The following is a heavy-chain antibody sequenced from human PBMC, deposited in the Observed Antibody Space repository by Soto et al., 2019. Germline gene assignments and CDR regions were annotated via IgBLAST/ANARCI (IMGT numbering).Heavy chain of an antibody. V-gene: IGHV1-69*13. CDR3: ARDRNSSGWYVSVNWFDP. D-gene: IGHD6-19*01. CDR1: GGTFSSYA. J-gene: IGHJ5*02. Sequence: GASVKVSCKASGGTFSSYAISWVRQAPGQGLEWMGGIIPIFGTANYAQKFQGRVTITADESTSTAYMELSSLRSEDTAVYYCARDRNSSGWYVSVNWFDPRGQGTLVTVSS. CDR2: IIPIFGTA.